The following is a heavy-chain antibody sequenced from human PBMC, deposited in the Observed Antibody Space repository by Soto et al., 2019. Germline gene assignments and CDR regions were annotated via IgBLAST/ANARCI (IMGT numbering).Heavy chain of an antibody. CDR3: ARGAVFHSLYFDY. D-gene: IGHD3-16*01. CDR1: GGSISSGGYY. CDR2: IYYSGST. J-gene: IGHJ4*02. V-gene: IGHV4-31*03. Sequence: QVQLQESGPGLVKPSQTLSLTCTVSGGSISSGGYYWSWIRHHPGKGLEWIGYIYYSGSTYYNPSLKSRVTISVDTSKNQFSLKLSSVTASDTAVYYCARGAVFHSLYFDYWGQGTLVTVSS.